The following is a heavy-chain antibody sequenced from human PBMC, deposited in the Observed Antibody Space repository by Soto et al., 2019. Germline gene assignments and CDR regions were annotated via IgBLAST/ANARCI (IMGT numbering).Heavy chain of an antibody. V-gene: IGHV3-30-3*01. J-gene: IGHJ4*02. CDR3: ARWPLRGSGSYWYYFDY. CDR2: ISYDGSNK. Sequence: QVQLVESGGGVVQPGRSLRLSCAASGFTFSSYAMHWVRQAPGKGLEWVAVISYDGSNKYYADYVKGRFTISRDNSKNTLYLQMNSLRAEDTAVYYCARWPLRGSGSYWYYFDYWGQGTLVTVSS. D-gene: IGHD3-10*01. CDR1: GFTFSSYA.